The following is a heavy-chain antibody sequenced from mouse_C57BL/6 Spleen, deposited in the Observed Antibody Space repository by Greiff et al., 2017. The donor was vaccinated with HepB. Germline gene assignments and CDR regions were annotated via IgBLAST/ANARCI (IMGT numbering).Heavy chain of an antibody. CDR1: GYAFSSSW. D-gene: IGHD5-5*01. Sequence: VQLQESGPELVKPGASVKISCKASGYAFSSSWMNWVKQRPGKGLEWIGRIYPGDGDTNYNGKFKGKTTLTTDKSSSTAYMQLISLTSEDSAVYYCAPYLGYFDYGGQGTTLTVSS. CDR2: IYPGDGDT. CDR3: APYLGYFDY. J-gene: IGHJ2*01. V-gene: IGHV1-82*01.